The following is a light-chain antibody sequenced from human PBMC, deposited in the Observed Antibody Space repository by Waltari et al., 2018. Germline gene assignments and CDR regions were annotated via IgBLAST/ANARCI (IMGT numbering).Light chain of an antibody. CDR2: EAP. J-gene: IGKJ5*01. V-gene: IGKV3-15*01. CDR1: QSIAGN. CDR3: QQYNRWPPIT. Sequence: EVVMTQSPATLSLFPGERATLTCRASQSIAGNLVCYQQYPAQAPRLLIYEAPTRSTGISARFRGSGSGAEFTLTISSLQSEDSAVYYCQQYNRWPPITFGQGTRLEIK.